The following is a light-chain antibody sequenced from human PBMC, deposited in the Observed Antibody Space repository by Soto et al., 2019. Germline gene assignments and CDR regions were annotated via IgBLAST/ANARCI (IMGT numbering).Light chain of an antibody. CDR1: QSISSW. Sequence: DSQMPHSPSTLSASVGDRVTITCRASQSISSWLAWYQQQPGKAPKLLIYDAYTLESGVPSRFSGSGSGTDFTLTISSLQPDDFATYYCQQYDSYSWTFGQGTKVDIK. V-gene: IGKV1-5*01. J-gene: IGKJ1*01. CDR3: QQYDSYSWT. CDR2: DAY.